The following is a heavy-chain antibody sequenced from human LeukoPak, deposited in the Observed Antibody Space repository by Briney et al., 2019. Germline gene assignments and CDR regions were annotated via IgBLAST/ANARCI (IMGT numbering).Heavy chain of an antibody. CDR3: ARNYYFHYYMDV. V-gene: IGHV4-30-4*08. CDR2: IYYSGST. Sequence: SETLSLTCTVSGGSISSGDYYWSRIRQPPGKGLEWIGYIYYSGSTYYNPSLKSRLTISVDTSKNQFSLKLSSVTAADTAVYYCARNYYFHYYMDVWGKGTTVTVSS. J-gene: IGHJ6*03. CDR1: GGSISSGDYY.